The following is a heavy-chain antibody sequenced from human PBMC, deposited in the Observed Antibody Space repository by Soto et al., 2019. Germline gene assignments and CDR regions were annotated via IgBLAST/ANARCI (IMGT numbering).Heavy chain of an antibody. CDR2: TSTNNDDR. V-gene: IGHV1-18*04. J-gene: IGHJ4*02. Sequence: ASVKVSCKASGYRFSTYGIHWVRQAPGQGLEWMGWTSTNNDDRNYAQKFQGRVTFTTDTSTSTAYMELRSLISDDTAVYFCARERYVASRHSHYDSWGQGTQVTVSS. D-gene: IGHD6-6*01. CDR3: ARERYVASRHSHYDS. CDR1: GYRFSTYG.